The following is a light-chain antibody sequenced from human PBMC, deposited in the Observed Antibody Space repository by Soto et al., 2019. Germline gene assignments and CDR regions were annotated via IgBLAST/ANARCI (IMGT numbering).Light chain of an antibody. CDR1: RGYSSYA. V-gene: IGLV4-69*01. Sequence: QSVLTQTPAASASLGASVKLTCTLSRGYSSYAIAWHQQQPERGPRYLMKVNNNGSHNKGDGIPDRFSGSSSGAERYLIISSLQSEEEADYYCQTWGTAIREVFGGGTKLTVL. CDR2: VNNNGSH. J-gene: IGLJ2*01. CDR3: QTWGTAIREV.